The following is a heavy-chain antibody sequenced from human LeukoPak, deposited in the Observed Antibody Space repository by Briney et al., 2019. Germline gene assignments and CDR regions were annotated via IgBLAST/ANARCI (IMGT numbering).Heavy chain of an antibody. D-gene: IGHD3-22*01. CDR1: GFTFSSYA. Sequence: GSLRLSCAASGFTFSSYAMHWVRQAPGKGLEWVAVISYDGSNKYYADSVKGRFTISRDNAKDSLYLQVNSLRDEDTAVYYCARGAYYYEDWGQGTLVTVSS. J-gene: IGHJ4*02. CDR3: ARGAYYYED. CDR2: ISYDGSNK. V-gene: IGHV3-30-3*01.